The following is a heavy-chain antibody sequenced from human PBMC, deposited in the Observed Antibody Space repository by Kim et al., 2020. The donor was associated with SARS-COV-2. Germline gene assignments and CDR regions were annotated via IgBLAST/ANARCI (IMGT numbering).Heavy chain of an antibody. D-gene: IGHD2-15*01. CDR1: GGSISSSSYY. CDR3: VLVVKTIDY. J-gene: IGHJ4*02. Sequence: SETLSLACTVSGGSISSSSYYWGWIRQPPGKGLEWIGSIYYSGSTYYNPSLKSRVTISVDTSKNQFSLKLSSVTAADTAVYYCVLVVKTIDYWGQGTLVTVSS. V-gene: IGHV4-39*01. CDR2: IYYSGST.